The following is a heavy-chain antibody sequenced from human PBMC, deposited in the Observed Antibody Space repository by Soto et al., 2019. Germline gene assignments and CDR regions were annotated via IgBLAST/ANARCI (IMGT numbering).Heavy chain of an antibody. CDR3: AREPMVRGIVDY. CDR2: ISGSGGST. V-gene: IGHV3-23*01. D-gene: IGHD3-10*01. Sequence: EVQLLESGGGLVQPGGSLRLSCAASGFTFSSYVMSWVRQAPGKGLEWVSAISGSGGSTYYADSVKGRFTISRDNSKNTLYLQMNSLRAEDTAVYYCAREPMVRGIVDYWGQGTLVTVSS. CDR1: GFTFSSYV. J-gene: IGHJ4*02.